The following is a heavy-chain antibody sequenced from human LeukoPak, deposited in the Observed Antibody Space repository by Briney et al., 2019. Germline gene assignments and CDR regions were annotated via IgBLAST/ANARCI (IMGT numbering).Heavy chain of an antibody. CDR2: IWSDGSNK. J-gene: IGHJ4*02. V-gene: IGHV3-33*01. D-gene: IGHD3-10*01. CDR1: GFTFSSYA. CDR3: ARGRSYGSGNYPRISDS. Sequence: PGGSLRLSCAASGFTFSSYAMHWVRQAPGKGLEWVAVIWSDGSNKYYADSVKGRFTISRDNSKNSLYLQMNSLRAEDTAVYYCARGRSYGSGNYPRISDSWGQGTLVTVSS.